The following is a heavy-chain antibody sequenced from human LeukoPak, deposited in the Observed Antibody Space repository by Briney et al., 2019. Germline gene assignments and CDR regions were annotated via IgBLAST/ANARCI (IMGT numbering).Heavy chain of an antibody. CDR1: GYTFTSYA. V-gene: IGHV1-3*01. D-gene: IGHD1-26*01. CDR2: INAGNGNT. CDR3: ARFEVGATPPYFDY. J-gene: IGHJ4*02. Sequence: ASVKFSCKASGYTFTSYAMHWVRQAPGQRLERMGWINAGNGNTKYSQKFQGRVTITRDTSASTAYMELSSLRSEDTAVYYCARFEVGATPPYFDYWGQGTLVTVSS.